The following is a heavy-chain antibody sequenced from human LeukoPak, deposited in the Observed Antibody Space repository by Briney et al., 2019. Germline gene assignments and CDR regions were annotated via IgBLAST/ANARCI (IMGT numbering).Heavy chain of an antibody. CDR3: ARGPSSSWYEIYYYYYYMDV. V-gene: IGHV1-18*01. Sequence: GASVKVSCKASGYTFTSYGISWVRQAPGQGLEWMGWISAYNGNTNYAQKLQGRVTMTTDTSTSTAYMELRSLRSDDTAVYYCARGPSSSWYEIYYYYYYMDVWGKGTTVTVSS. CDR2: ISAYNGNT. CDR1: GYTFTSYG. J-gene: IGHJ6*03. D-gene: IGHD6-13*01.